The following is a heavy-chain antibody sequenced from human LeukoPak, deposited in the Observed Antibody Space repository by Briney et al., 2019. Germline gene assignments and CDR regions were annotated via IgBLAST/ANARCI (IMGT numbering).Heavy chain of an antibody. CDR1: GFTFGDYA. D-gene: IGHD3-3*01. CDR3: TRGLIGDDFWSGYYPYYFDY. J-gene: IGHJ4*02. CDR2: IRSKAYGGTT. Sequence: GGSLRLSCTASGFTFGDYAMSWFRQAPGKGLEWVGFIRSKAYGGTTEYAASVKGRFTIPRDDSKSIAYLQMNSLKTEDTAVYYCTRGLIGDDFWSGYYPYYFDYWGQGTLVTVSS. V-gene: IGHV3-49*03.